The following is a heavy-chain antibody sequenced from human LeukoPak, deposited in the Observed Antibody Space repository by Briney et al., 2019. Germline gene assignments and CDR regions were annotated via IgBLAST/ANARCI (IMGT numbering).Heavy chain of an antibody. CDR3: ATGFWGYCSRNSCPLDN. CDR2: IISTGSTT. J-gene: IGHJ4*02. D-gene: IGHD2-2*01. V-gene: IGHV3-48*01. Sequence: GRSLRLSCAASGFTFSSYSMNWVRQAPGKGLEWISYIISTGSTTYYADSVKGRFTIARENANNSLSLQMSGLRAEDTAVYYCATGFWGYCSRNSCPLDNWGQGTLVTVAS. CDR1: GFTFSSYS.